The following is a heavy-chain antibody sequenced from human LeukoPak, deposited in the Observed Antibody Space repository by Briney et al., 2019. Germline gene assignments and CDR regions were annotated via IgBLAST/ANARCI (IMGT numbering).Heavy chain of an antibody. J-gene: IGHJ3*02. CDR2: IYPGDSDT. CDR3: VRAPFVVRGVIDSFDI. V-gene: IGHV5-51*01. D-gene: IGHD3-10*01. Sequence: GESLKISCKGSGYSFTSYWIGWVRHMLGKGLEWIGIIYPGDSDTRYSPSFQGQVTISADKSISTAYLQWSSLRASDTAMYYCVRAPFVVRGVIDSFDIWGQATMVTVSS. CDR1: GYSFTSYW.